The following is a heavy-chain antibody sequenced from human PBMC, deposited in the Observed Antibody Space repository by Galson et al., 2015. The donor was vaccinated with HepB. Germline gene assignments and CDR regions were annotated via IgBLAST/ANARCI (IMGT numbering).Heavy chain of an antibody. CDR1: GFTFSSYA. CDR2: ISGSGGST. V-gene: IGHV3-23*01. D-gene: IGHD4-17*01. J-gene: IGHJ2*01. Sequence: SLRLSCAASGFTFSSYAMSWVRQAPGKGLEWVSAISGSGGSTYYADSVKGRFTISRDNSKNTLYLQMNSLRAEDTAVYYCAKKASTVTGPSYWYFDLWGRGTLVTVSS. CDR3: AKKASTVTGPSYWYFDL.